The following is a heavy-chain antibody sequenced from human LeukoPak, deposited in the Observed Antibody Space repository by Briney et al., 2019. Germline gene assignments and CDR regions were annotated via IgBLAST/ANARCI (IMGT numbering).Heavy chain of an antibody. Sequence: GGSLRLSCAASGFTFSSYSMNWVRQAPGKGLEWVSSISSSSSYIYYADSVKGRFTISRDNSKNTLYLQMNSLRAEDTAVYYCARDSPEHDYGDYWGQGTLVTVSS. V-gene: IGHV3-21*01. J-gene: IGHJ4*02. CDR1: GFTFSSYS. D-gene: IGHD2-21*01. CDR2: ISSSSSYI. CDR3: ARDSPEHDYGDY.